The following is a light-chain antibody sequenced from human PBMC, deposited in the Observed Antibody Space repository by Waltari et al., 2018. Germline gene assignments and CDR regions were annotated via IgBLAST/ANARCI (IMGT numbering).Light chain of an antibody. V-gene: IGKV1-6*01. J-gene: IGKJ3*01. Sequence: IQMTQSPSALSASVGDRVTISCRASQNIYSNLAWYQQKPGKAPKLLIYAASSLQSGIPSRFSGRGSGTDFTLTISSLQPEDSAAYYCQHYYDKSFTFGPGTKLDIK. CDR2: AAS. CDR3: QHYYDKSFT. CDR1: QNIYSN.